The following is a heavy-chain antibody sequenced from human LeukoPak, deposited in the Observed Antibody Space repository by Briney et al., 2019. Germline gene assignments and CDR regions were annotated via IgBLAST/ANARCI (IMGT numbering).Heavy chain of an antibody. V-gene: IGHV3-21*01. D-gene: IGHD3-16*01. CDR3: ASDGGGYFDY. Sequence: GGSLRLSCAASGFTFGSYSMNWVRQAPGKGLEWVSSISSSSSYINYADSVKGRFTISRDNAKNSLYLQMNSLRAEDTAVYYCASDGGGYFDYWGQGTLVTVSS. CDR2: ISSSSSYI. J-gene: IGHJ4*02. CDR1: GFTFGSYS.